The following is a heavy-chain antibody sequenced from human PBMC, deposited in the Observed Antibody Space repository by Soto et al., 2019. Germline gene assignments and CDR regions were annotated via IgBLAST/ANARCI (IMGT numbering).Heavy chain of an antibody. Sequence: PGGSLRLSCAASGFTFSSCAMGWFRQAPGKGLEWVSDIIDSGGSTYYADSVKGRFTISRDNSKSTLYLQMNSLRAEDTALYYCAKGRSYYYYYGVDVRGQGTTVTVSS. CDR2: IIDSGGST. CDR1: GFTFSSCA. J-gene: IGHJ6*02. CDR3: AKGRSYYYYYGVDV. V-gene: IGHV3-23*01.